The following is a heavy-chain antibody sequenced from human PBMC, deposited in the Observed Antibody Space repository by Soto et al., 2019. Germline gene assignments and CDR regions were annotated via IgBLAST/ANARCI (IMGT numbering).Heavy chain of an antibody. CDR3: ARREIGYCSGGSCYSDWFDP. CDR2: INPSGGST. D-gene: IGHD2-15*01. CDR1: GYTFTSYY. Sequence: QVQLVQSGAEVKKPGASVKVSCKASGYTFTSYYMHWVRQAPGQGLEWMGIINPSGGSTSYAQKFQGSLTMTRDTSTSTVYMELSSLRSEDTAVYYCARREIGYCSGGSCYSDWFDPWGQGTLVTVSS. V-gene: IGHV1-46*01. J-gene: IGHJ5*02.